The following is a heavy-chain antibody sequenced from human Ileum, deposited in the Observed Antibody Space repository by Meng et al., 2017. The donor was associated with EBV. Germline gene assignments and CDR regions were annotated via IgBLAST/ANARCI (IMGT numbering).Heavy chain of an antibody. CDR3: ARGLDWTWGY. V-gene: IGHV4-34*01. D-gene: IGHD3-9*01. CDR2: SSQSGST. J-gene: IGHJ4*02. CDR1: GGYFSGHY. Sequence: QVQLQQGGAGRLKASETVGDNGGSNGGYFSGHYGSWIRQSPEKGLEWIGESSQSGSTKYNPSLRDRVTISVDTSKNQLSLKVSSVTAADTAVYYCARGLDWTWGYWGQETLVTVSS.